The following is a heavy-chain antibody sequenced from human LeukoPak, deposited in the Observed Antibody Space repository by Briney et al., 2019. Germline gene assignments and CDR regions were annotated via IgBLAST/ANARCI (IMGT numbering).Heavy chain of an antibody. CDR3: ARDSPYFDY. Sequence: GRPRRFSCSAPGFTFSSSAMSWVRQAPGKGLEWGSAIGTIGDRTFYAGSVKGRFTISSDNSQNTLYLQINSLSAEDTAVYYCARDSPYFDYWGQGTLVTVSS. V-gene: IGHV3-23*01. CDR1: GFTFSSSA. CDR2: IGTIGDRT. J-gene: IGHJ4*02.